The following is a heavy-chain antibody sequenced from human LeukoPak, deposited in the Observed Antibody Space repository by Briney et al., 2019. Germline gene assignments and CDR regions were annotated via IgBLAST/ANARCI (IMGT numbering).Heavy chain of an antibody. V-gene: IGHV3-11*04. CDR1: SGYY. CDR3: ARAGPPAFDP. Sequence: SGYYWGWIRQPPGKGLEWVSYISYSGSTTSYADSVKGRFTISRDNAKNSLYLQMNSLRAEDTAVYYCARAGPPAFDPWGQGTLVTVSS. J-gene: IGHJ5*02. CDR2: ISYSGSTT.